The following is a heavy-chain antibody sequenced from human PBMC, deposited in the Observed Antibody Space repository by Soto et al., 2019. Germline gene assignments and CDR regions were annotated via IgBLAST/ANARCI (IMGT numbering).Heavy chain of an antibody. Sequence: QVQLQQWGAGLLKPSETLSLTCAVYGGSVSDYYWSWIRQPPGKGLEWIGEINHSGSTNYNPSLKSRVTISVDTSKNQFSLKLSSVTAADTAVYYCARDLAAALMIVWGQGTLVTVSS. CDR2: INHSGST. D-gene: IGHD6-13*01. V-gene: IGHV4-34*01. CDR3: ARDLAAALMIV. J-gene: IGHJ4*02. CDR1: GGSVSDYY.